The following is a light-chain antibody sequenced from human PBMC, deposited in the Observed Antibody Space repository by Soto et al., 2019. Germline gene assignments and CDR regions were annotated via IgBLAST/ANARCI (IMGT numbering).Light chain of an antibody. J-gene: IGKJ4*01. CDR1: QRVSND. Sequence: EIVLTQSPATLSLSPGERATLSCRASQRVSNDLVWYHQKPGQAPRVLIYSASNRATGIPARFSGSGSGTDFTLTISSLEPEDFAVYYCQQRTNWPPTFGGGTKVEMK. CDR3: QQRTNWPPT. CDR2: SAS. V-gene: IGKV3-11*01.